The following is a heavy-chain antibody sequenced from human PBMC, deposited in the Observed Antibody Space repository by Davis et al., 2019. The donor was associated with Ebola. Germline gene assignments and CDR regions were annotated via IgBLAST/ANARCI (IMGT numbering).Heavy chain of an antibody. D-gene: IGHD3-16*02. V-gene: IGHV3-30*18. CDR2: ISYDGSNK. J-gene: IGHJ4*02. Sequence: GGSLRLSCAASGFTFSSYGMHWVRQAPGKGLEWVAVISYDGSNKYYADSVKGRFTISRDNSKNTLYLQMNSLRAEDTAVYYCAKDLGELSLYSQYYFDYWGQGTLVTVSS. CDR3: AKDLGELSLYSQYYFDY. CDR1: GFTFSSYG.